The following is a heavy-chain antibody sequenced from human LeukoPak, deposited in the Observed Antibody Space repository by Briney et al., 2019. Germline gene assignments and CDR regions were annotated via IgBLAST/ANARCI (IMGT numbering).Heavy chain of an antibody. Sequence: GGSLRLSCAASGFTVSGNYMSWVRQAPGKGLEWVSVIYSGGRTYYADSVKGRFTISRDNSKNTVYLQMNSLRAEDTAVYYCAKESNSGYYLSQWGQGTLVTVSS. CDR3: AKESNSGYYLSQ. J-gene: IGHJ4*02. D-gene: IGHD3-22*01. V-gene: IGHV3-66*01. CDR2: IYSGGRT. CDR1: GFTVSGNY.